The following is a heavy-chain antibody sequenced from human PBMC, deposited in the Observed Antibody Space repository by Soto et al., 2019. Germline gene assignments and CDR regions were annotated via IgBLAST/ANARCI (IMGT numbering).Heavy chain of an antibody. Sequence: SETLSLTCTVSGGSISTYYWSWIRQPPGKGLECIGYIYYSGSTNYNPSLKSRVTISVDTSKNQFSLKLSSLTAADTAVYYCARTPMGTYYLDYWGQGALVTVSS. D-gene: IGHD5-18*01. CDR3: ARTPMGTYYLDY. CDR1: GGSISTYY. CDR2: IYYSGST. J-gene: IGHJ4*02. V-gene: IGHV4-59*01.